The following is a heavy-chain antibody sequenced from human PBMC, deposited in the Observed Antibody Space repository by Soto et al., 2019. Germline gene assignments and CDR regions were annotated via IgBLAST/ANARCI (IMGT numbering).Heavy chain of an antibody. CDR3: ARASGSYNDHCFEY. CDR2: IYYSGST. V-gene: IGHV4-61*03. J-gene: IGHJ4*02. Sequence: SETLSLTCAVSGGSVSSANYYWSWIRQPPGKGLEWIGYIYYSGSTNYNPSLTSRVTISRDTSKNHFSLKLSSVTAADTAIYSWARASGSYNDHCFEYWGRGTLGTVAS. D-gene: IGHD1-1*01. CDR1: GGSVSSANYY.